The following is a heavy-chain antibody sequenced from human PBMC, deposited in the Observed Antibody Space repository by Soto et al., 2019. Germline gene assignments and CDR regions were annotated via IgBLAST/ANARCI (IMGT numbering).Heavy chain of an antibody. V-gene: IGHV4-59*01. CDR1: GGSISSNY. CDR3: ARYRREAVAGYTLDN. D-gene: IGHD6-13*01. Sequence: SETLSLTCTVSGGSISSNYWTWIRQPPGKGLEWIGYVYNSGSTNYNPSLKSRVTISEDTSKSQFSLKVNSMTAADTAVYYCARYRREAVAGYTLDNWGQGSLVTVSA. CDR2: VYNSGST. J-gene: IGHJ4*02.